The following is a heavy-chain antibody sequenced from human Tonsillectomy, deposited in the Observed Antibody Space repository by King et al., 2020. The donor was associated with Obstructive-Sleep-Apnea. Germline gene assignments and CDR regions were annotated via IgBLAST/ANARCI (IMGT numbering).Heavy chain of an antibody. CDR1: GGSFSGYY. J-gene: IGHJ3*02. Sequence: VQLQQWGAGLLKPSETLSLTCAVYGGSFSGYYWYWIRQPPGKGLEGIGEINHSGSTNYNPSLKSRVTISVDTSKNQFSLKLGSVTAADTAVYYCARGDTYYYDSSVYYRTDAFDIWGQGTMVTVSS. D-gene: IGHD3-22*01. CDR3: ARGDTYYYDSSVYYRTDAFDI. CDR2: INHSGST. V-gene: IGHV4-34*01.